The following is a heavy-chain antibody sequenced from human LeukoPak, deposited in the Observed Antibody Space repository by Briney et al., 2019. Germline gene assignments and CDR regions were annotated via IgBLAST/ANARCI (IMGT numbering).Heavy chain of an antibody. CDR3: AKLEGITTH. CDR1: GFIFSIYA. Sequence: GGSLRLSCAASGFIFSIYAMHWVRQAPGKGLEYVSAISSNGGSTYYADSVKGRFTISRDNSKNTLYLQMSSLRAEDTAVYYCAKLEGITTHWGQGTLVTVSS. J-gene: IGHJ4*02. CDR2: ISSNGGST. V-gene: IGHV3-64D*06. D-gene: IGHD3-22*01.